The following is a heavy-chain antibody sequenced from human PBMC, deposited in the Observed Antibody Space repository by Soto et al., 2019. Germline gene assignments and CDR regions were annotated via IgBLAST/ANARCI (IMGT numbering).Heavy chain of an antibody. J-gene: IGHJ4*02. CDR3: ARGGTMVL. CDR2: INADNGST. CDR1: GYTFTSYA. Sequence: ASVKVSCKASGYTFTSYAMHWVRQAPGQRLEWMGWINADNGSTKYSQKLQGRVTMTRDTSTSTAYMELRSLRSDDTAVYYCARGGTMVLWGQGTLVTVSS. V-gene: IGHV1-3*01. D-gene: IGHD3-10*01.